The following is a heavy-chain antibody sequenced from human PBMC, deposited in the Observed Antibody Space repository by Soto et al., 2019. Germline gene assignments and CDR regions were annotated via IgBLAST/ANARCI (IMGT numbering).Heavy chain of an antibody. CDR1: GFTFNVHT. J-gene: IGHJ4*02. CDR3: ARERGGGYHDY. CDR2: ITNNGGTV. V-gene: IGHV3-48*02. D-gene: IGHD6-13*01. Sequence: VGSLRLSCAASGFTFNVHTMNWVRQAPGKGLEWVSSITNNGGTVYYADSVKGRFTISRDNAKNSVYLQMNSLRDEDTAVYYCARERGGGYHDYWGQGTLVTVSS.